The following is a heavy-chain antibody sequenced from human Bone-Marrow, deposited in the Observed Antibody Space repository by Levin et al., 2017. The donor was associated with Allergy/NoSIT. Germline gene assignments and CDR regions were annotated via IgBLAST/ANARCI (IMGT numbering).Heavy chain of an antibody. CDR1: GFRFSTYG. Sequence: PGGSLRLSCAASGFRFSTYGMNWVRQAPGKGLEWISYISSGSGSAIFYADSVKGRFIISRDNAKNSVSLQMNSLRVEDTAVYFCARDVWAVANYYFDSWGQGTRVTVSS. CDR2: ISSGSGSAI. J-gene: IGHJ4*02. CDR3: ARDVWAVANYYFDS. V-gene: IGHV3-48*01. D-gene: IGHD6-19*01.